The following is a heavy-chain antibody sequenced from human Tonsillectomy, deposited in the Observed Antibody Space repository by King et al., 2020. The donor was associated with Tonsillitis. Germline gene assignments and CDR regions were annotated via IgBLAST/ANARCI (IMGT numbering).Heavy chain of an antibody. V-gene: IGHV3-21*01. CDR1: GFSFSSYD. Sequence: VQLVESGGGLVKPGGSLRLSCATYGFSFSSYDINWVRQAPGKGLEWVSSISSSGRYIYNADSLKGRFAITRDNAENSLYLQMNSLRVEDTAVYYCAKDKGAGHYDTSRGAFDIWGQGTMVTVSS. CDR2: ISSSGRYI. D-gene: IGHD3-22*01. J-gene: IGHJ3*02. CDR3: AKDKGAGHYDTSRGAFDI.